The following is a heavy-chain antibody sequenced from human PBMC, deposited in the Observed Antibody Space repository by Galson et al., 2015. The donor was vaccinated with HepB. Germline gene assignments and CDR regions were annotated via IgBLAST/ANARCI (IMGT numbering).Heavy chain of an antibody. V-gene: IGHV1-2*04. J-gene: IGHJ6*02. CDR1: GYTFTGSY. CDR2: NNPNSGGT. D-gene: IGHD1-26*01. Sequence: SVKVSCKASGYTFTGSYMHWVRQAPGQGLEWMGWNNPNSGGTNYAQKFQGWVTMTRDTSISTAYMELSRLRSDDTAVYYCARALGVGATAPDYYYYYGMDVWVQGTTVTVSS. CDR3: ARALGVGATAPDYYYYYGMDV.